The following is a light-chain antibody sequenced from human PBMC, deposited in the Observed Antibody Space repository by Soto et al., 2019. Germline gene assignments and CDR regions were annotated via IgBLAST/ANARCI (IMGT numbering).Light chain of an antibody. Sequence: QSVLTQPPSASGTPGQRVTISCSGSSSNVGSNTVQWYQQFPGTAPKLLMYNNNQRPSGVPDRFSGSTSGTSASLAISGLQSEDEADYYCAAWDDSLAVVFGGGTKLTVL. V-gene: IGLV1-44*01. CDR3: AAWDDSLAVV. J-gene: IGLJ2*01. CDR2: NNN. CDR1: SSNVGSNT.